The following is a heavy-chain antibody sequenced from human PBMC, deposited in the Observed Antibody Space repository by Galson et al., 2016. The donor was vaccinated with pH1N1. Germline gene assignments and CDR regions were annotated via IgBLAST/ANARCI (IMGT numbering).Heavy chain of an antibody. D-gene: IGHD3-16*01. V-gene: IGHV3-15*01. CDR2: IKSKTDGGTT. Sequence: SLRLSCAASGFTFSNAWMSWVRQAPGKGLEWVGRIKSKTDGGTTAYAAPVKGRFTLSRDDSKNTLYLQMNSLKIEDTAVYYCRGLNDNWGQGTLVTVSS. CDR3: RGLNDN. J-gene: IGHJ4*02. CDR1: GFTFSNAW.